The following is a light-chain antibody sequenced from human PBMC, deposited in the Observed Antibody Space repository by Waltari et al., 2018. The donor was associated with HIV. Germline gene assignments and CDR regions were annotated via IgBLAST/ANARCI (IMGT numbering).Light chain of an antibody. CDR1: SSNIGAAYD. Sequence: QSVLTQPPSVSGAPGQTVTISCTGSSSNIGAAYDVHWYQQVPGTAPKLLIYANPNRPAGVPDRCSGSKSGTSASLAISGLQTEDEADYYCQSYVSSVNVVFGGGTRVTVL. V-gene: IGLV1-40*01. J-gene: IGLJ3*02. CDR2: ANP. CDR3: QSYVSSVNVV.